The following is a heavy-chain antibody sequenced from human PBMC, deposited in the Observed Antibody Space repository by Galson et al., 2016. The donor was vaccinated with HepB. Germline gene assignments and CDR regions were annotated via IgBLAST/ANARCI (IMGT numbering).Heavy chain of an antibody. V-gene: IGHV5-51*01. D-gene: IGHD5-18*01. CDR1: GYTFTSHW. Sequence: QSGAEVKKPGESLKISCTGSGYTFTSHWIGWVRQMPGKGLEVMGFIDPGAFDTSYSPSFHGQVTISADKSTTNVYLQWSSLKASDTAIYYCARLDHRGYKYSYLDYWGQGTLVTVSS. CDR2: IDPGAFDT. J-gene: IGHJ4*02. CDR3: ARLDHRGYKYSYLDY.